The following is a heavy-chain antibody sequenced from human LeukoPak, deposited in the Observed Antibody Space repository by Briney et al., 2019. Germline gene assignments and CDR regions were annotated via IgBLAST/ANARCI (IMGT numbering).Heavy chain of an antibody. V-gene: IGHV3-74*01. CDR2: INSDGSST. CDR3: ARVGRSQLAAYYFDY. Sequence: PGGSLRLSCAASGFTFSSYWMHWVRQAPGKGLVWVSRINSDGSSTSYADSVKGRFTISRDNAKNTLYLQMNSLRAEDTAVYYCARVGRSQLAAYYFDYWGQGTLVTVSS. J-gene: IGHJ4*02. D-gene: IGHD6-6*01. CDR1: GFTFSSYW.